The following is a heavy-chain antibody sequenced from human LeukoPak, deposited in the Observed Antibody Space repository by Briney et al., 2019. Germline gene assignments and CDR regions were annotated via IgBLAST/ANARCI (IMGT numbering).Heavy chain of an antibody. Sequence: GASVKVSCKASGGTFSSYAISWVRQAPGQGLEWMGRIIPILGIANYAQKFQGRVTITADKSTSTAYMELSSLRSEDTAVYYCARDRGPTSSLYYYYGMDVWGQGTTVTVSS. CDR1: GGTFSSYA. J-gene: IGHJ6*02. V-gene: IGHV1-69*04. CDR3: ARDRGPTSSLYYYYGMDV. CDR2: IIPILGIA. D-gene: IGHD6-13*01.